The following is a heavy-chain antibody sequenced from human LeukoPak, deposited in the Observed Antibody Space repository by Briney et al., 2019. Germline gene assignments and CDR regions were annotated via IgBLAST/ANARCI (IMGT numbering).Heavy chain of an antibody. Sequence: ASLKVSCKTSGYIFTDYYMHWVRQAPGQGLEWIGCINPNSGGTSSAQKFQGRVTMTRDTSITTVYLEMSWLTADDTAIYYCARADRLDGGPYLIGPWGQGTLVTVSS. CDR2: INPNSGGT. J-gene: IGHJ5*02. D-gene: IGHD2-21*01. CDR3: ARADRLDGGPYLIGP. V-gene: IGHV1-2*02. CDR1: GYIFTDYY.